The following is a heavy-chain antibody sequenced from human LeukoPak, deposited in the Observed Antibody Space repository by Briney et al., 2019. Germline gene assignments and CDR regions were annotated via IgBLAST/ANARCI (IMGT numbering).Heavy chain of an antibody. CDR3: ARAGYCSGGSCYALDY. V-gene: IGHV1-18*01. J-gene: IGHJ4*02. D-gene: IGHD2-15*01. Sequence: GASVKVSCKASGYTFTSYGISWVRQAPGQGLEWMGWISAYNGNTNYAQKLQGRVTMTTDTSTSTAYMELSSLRSEDTAVYYCARAGYCSGGSCYALDYWGQGTLVTVSS. CDR1: GYTFTSYG. CDR2: ISAYNGNT.